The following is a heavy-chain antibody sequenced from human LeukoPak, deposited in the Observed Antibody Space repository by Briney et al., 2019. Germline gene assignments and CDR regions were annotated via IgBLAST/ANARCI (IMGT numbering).Heavy chain of an antibody. Sequence: ASMKVSCKASGYSFTSYGISWVRQAPGQGLEWMGWISAYNGNTKYAQKLQGRVTMTTDTSTSTAYMELRSLRSDDTAVYFCAGDSLADYDSTGYYYAFDYWGQGTLATVSS. J-gene: IGHJ4*02. CDR1: GYSFTSYG. CDR3: AGDSLADYDSTGYYYAFDY. V-gene: IGHV1-18*01. CDR2: ISAYNGNT. D-gene: IGHD3-22*01.